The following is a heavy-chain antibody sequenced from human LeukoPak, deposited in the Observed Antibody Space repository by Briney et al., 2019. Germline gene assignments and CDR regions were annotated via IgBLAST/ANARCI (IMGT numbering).Heavy chain of an antibody. D-gene: IGHD3-10*02. J-gene: IGHJ6*04. Sequence: PGGSLRPSCAASGFTFSTYNMNWVRQAPGKGLEWVSSISSSNSYIYYADSVKGRFTISRDNSKSTLSLQMNSLRAEDTAVYYCAELGITMIGGVWGKGTTVTISS. CDR1: GFTFSTYN. CDR3: AELGITMIGGV. V-gene: IGHV3-21*01. CDR2: ISSSNSYI.